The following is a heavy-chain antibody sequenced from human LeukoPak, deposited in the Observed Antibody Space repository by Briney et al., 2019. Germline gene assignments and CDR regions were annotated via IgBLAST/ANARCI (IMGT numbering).Heavy chain of an antibody. V-gene: IGHV1-24*01. CDR2: FDPEDGET. CDR1: GYTLTELS. Sequence: ASVKVSRKVSGYTLTELSMHWVRQAPGKGLEWMGGFDPEDGETIYAQKFQGRVTMTEDTSTDTAYMELSSLRSEDTAVYYCATGDGPRYGNWFDPWGQGTLVTVSS. CDR3: ATGDGPRYGNWFDP. D-gene: IGHD5-18*01. J-gene: IGHJ5*02.